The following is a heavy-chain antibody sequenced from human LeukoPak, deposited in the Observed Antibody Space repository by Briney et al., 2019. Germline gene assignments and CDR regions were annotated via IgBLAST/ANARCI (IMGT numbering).Heavy chain of an antibody. CDR1: GYTFTSYG. Sequence: ASVKVSCKASGYTFTSYGISWVRQAPGQGLEWMVWISAYNGNTNYAQKLQGRVTMTTDTSTSTAYTELRSLRSDDTAVYYCARVDYGDYVGYFDYWGQGTLVTVSS. J-gene: IGHJ4*02. CDR2: ISAYNGNT. V-gene: IGHV1-18*01. D-gene: IGHD4-17*01. CDR3: ARVDYGDYVGYFDY.